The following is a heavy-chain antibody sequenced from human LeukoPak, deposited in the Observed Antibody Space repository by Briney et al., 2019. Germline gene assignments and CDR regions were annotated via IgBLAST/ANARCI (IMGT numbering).Heavy chain of an antibody. CDR1: GYTFTGYY. Sequence: ASVKVSCKASGYTFTGYYMHWVRQAPGQGLEWMEWINPKSGGTNYAQKFQGRVTMTRDTSISTAYMELSRLRSDDTAVYYCASMWHYDILTGYHAMSGIDYWGQGTLVTVSS. D-gene: IGHD3-9*01. CDR3: ASMWHYDILTGYHAMSGIDY. V-gene: IGHV1-2*02. J-gene: IGHJ4*02. CDR2: INPKSGGT.